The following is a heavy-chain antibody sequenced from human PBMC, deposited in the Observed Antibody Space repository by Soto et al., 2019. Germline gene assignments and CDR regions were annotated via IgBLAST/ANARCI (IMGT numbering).Heavy chain of an antibody. D-gene: IGHD6-6*01. CDR1: GFTFSSYA. Sequence: GGSLRLSCAASGFTFSSYAMSWVRQAPGKGLEWVSAISGSGGSTYYADSVKGRFTISRDNSKNTLYLQMNSLRAEDTAVYYCAKDPRKLGYYYYYYGMDVWGQGTTVTVSS. V-gene: IGHV3-23*01. J-gene: IGHJ6*02. CDR2: ISGSGGST. CDR3: AKDPRKLGYYYYYYGMDV.